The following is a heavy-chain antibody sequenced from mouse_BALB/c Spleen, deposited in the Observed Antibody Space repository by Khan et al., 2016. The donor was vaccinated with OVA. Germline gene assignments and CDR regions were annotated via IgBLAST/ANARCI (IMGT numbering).Heavy chain of an antibody. Sequence: QVQLKESGPGLVAPSQSLSITCTVSGFSLTDYGVSWFRQPPGKGLEWLGGIWGGGSTYYNSPLKSRLSFRQDNSKSQGCLKLNSLLTDDTAVYYCAKEEYGNSSFDYWGQGTTLTVSS. CDR2: IWGGGST. CDR3: AKEEYGNSSFDY. D-gene: IGHD1-1*01. V-gene: IGHV2-6-5*01. CDR1: GFSLTDYG. J-gene: IGHJ2*01.